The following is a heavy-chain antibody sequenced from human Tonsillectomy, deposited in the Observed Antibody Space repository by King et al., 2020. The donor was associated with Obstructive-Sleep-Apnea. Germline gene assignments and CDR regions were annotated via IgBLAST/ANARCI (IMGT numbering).Heavy chain of an antibody. J-gene: IGHJ3*02. CDR3: ARPNGVDAFDI. CDR2: IDPSDSYT. CDR1: GYSFTSYW. D-gene: IGHD2-8*01. Sequence: HSLAAVKKPGESLMISCKGSGYSFTSYWISRVRQIAGKGLEWSGRIDPSDSYTNYSPSFQVHVTISAQQSISTAYLQWSSLKASDTAMYYCARPNGVDAFDIWGQGTMVTVSS. V-gene: IGHV5-10-1*01.